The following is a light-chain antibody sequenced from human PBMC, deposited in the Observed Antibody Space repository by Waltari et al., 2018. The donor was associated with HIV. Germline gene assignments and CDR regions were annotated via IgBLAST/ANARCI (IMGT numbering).Light chain of an antibody. CDR2: SYN. Sequence: QSVLTQPPSASGTPGQRVTISCSGSSSNIGSNTENWYQQLPGTAPKLLIYSYNQLPSGVPDRFSGSKSGTSASLAISGLQSEDEAHYYCASWDDSLNGYVFGTGTKVTVL. CDR3: ASWDDSLNGYV. CDR1: SSNIGSNT. V-gene: IGLV1-44*01. J-gene: IGLJ1*01.